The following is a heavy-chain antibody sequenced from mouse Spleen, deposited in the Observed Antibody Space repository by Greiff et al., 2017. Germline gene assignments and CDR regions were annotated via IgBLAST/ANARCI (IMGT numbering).Heavy chain of an antibody. CDR2: IHPNSGST. V-gene: IGHV1-64*01. J-gene: IGHJ2*01. CDR1: GYTFTSYW. Sequence: QVQLQQPGAELVKPGASVKLSCKASGYTFTSYWMHWVKQRPGQGLEWIGMIHPNSGSTNYNEKFKSKATLTVDKSSSTAYMQLSSLTSEDSAVYYCARRGYGSGGYFDYWGQGTTLTVSS. CDR3: ARRGYGSGGYFDY. D-gene: IGHD1-1*01.